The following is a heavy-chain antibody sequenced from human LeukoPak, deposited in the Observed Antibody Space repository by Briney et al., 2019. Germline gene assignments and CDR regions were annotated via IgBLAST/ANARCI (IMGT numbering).Heavy chain of an antibody. D-gene: IGHD3-10*01. CDR1: GYTFTGYY. J-gene: IGHJ6*04. CDR2: INPNSGGT. CDR3: ARGRRMKAMVRGVITDYYGMDV. V-gene: IGHV1-2*04. Sequence: ASVKVSCKASGYTFTGYYMHWVRQAPGQGLGWMGWINPNSGGTNYAQKFQGWVTMTRDTSISTAYMELSRLRSDDTAVYYCARGRRMKAMVRGVITDYYGMDVWGKGTTVTVSS.